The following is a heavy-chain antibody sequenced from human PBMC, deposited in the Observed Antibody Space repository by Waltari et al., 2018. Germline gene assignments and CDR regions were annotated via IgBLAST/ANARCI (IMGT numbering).Heavy chain of an antibody. J-gene: IGHJ6*03. CDR2: KTGSGGST. D-gene: IGHD6-6*01. CDR3: AKDAYESNSFYYYYYYMDV. Sequence: EVQLLESGGGLVQPGGSLRLSCAASGFTFSSYAMSWVRQAPGKGLGWVSDKTGSGGSTNYAESVKGRFTISRDNSKNTLYLQMNSLRAEDTAIYYCAKDAYESNSFYYYYYYMDVWGKGTTVTVSS. CDR1: GFTFSSYA. V-gene: IGHV3-23*01.